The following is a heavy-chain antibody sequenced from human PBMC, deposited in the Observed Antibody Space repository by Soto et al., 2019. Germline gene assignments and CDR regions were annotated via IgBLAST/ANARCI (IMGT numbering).Heavy chain of an antibody. D-gene: IGHD5-18*01. V-gene: IGHV4-59*01. CDR3: ARGALPDTAMVTGYYYGMDV. CDR2: IYYSGST. CDR1: GGSISSYY. J-gene: IGHJ6*02. Sequence: SETLSLTCTVSGGSISSYYWSWIRQPPGKGLEWIGYIYYSGSTNYNPSLKSRVTISVDTSKNQFSLKLSAVTAADTAVYYCARGALPDTAMVTGYYYGMDVWGQGTTVTVSS.